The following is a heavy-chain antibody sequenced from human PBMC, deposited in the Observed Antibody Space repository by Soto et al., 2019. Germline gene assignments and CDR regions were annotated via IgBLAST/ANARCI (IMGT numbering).Heavy chain of an antibody. V-gene: IGHV3-23*01. Sequence: EVPLLESGGGLVQPGGSLRLSCAASGFTFSSYAMSWVRQAPGKGLEWVSAISGSGGSTYYADSVKGRFTISRDNSKNTLYLQMNSLRAEDTAVYYCAKDEVSSGWYFDYWGQGTLVTVSS. CDR2: ISGSGGST. CDR1: GFTFSSYA. J-gene: IGHJ4*02. D-gene: IGHD6-19*01. CDR3: AKDEVSSGWYFDY.